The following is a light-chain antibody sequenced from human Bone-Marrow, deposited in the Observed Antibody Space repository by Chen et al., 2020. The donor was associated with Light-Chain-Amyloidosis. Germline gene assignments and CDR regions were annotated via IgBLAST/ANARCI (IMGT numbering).Light chain of an antibody. CDR1: QSVLYRSNSKNY. CDR2: WAS. Sequence: DIVMTQSPDSLAVSLGERATINCKSSQSVLYRSNSKNYLAWFQQEPGQPPKVLIYWASTRESGVPDRFSGSGSGTDFTLTISSLQAEDVAVYYCQQYYGTPWTFGQGTKVEIK. CDR3: QQYYGTPWT. J-gene: IGKJ1*01. V-gene: IGKV4-1*01.